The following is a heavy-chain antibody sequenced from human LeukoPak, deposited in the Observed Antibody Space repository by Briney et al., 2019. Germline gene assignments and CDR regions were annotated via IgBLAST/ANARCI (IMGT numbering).Heavy chain of an antibody. D-gene: IGHD3-22*01. V-gene: IGHV4-59*01. J-gene: IGHJ4*02. Sequence: SETLSPTCTVSGGSISSYYWSWIRQPPGKGLEWIGYIYYSGSTNYNPSLKSRVTISVDTSKNQFSLKLSSVTAADTAVYYCARVPPYYYDSSGYYYFDYWGQGTLVTVSS. CDR1: GGSISSYY. CDR2: IYYSGST. CDR3: ARVPPYYYDSSGYYYFDY.